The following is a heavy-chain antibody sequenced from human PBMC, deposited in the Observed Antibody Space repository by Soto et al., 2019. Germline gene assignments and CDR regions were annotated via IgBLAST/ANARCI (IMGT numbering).Heavy chain of an antibody. J-gene: IGHJ5*02. CDR1: GGTFSSCT. D-gene: IGHD3-9*01. V-gene: IGHV1-69*02. CDR2: IIPILGIA. Sequence: QVQLVQSGAEVKKPGSSVKVSCKASGGTFSSCTISWVRQAPGQGLEWMGRIIPILGIANYAQKFQGRVTITADKSTSTAYMELSSLRSEDTAVYYCARANGFDILTGSGWFDPWGQGTLVTVSS. CDR3: ARANGFDILTGSGWFDP.